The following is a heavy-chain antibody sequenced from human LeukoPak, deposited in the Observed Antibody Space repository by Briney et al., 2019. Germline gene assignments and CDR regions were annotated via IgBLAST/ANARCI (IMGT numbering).Heavy chain of an antibody. D-gene: IGHD4-23*01. CDR1: GFTFSDHY. Sequence: PGGSLRLSCAASGFTFSDHYMDWVRQAPGKGLMWVARINTDGSDAVYAGSVKGRFTISRDNTQNTLHLQMHSLRAEDTAMYYCARVYGGPFDLWGQGNLVTVSS. J-gene: IGHJ4*02. V-gene: IGHV3-74*01. CDR3: ARVYGGPFDL. CDR2: INTDGSDA.